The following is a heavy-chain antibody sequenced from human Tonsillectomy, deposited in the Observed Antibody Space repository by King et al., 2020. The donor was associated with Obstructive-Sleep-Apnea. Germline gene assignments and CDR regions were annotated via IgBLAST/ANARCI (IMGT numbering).Heavy chain of an antibody. CDR2: IDPTASYT. CDR1: GYSFTNYW. Sequence: VQLVECGAEVKKPGESLRISCKGSGYSFTNYWINWVRQMPGKGLEWMGRIDPTASYTNFSPSFQGHVTISADRSISTVYLQWSRLKASDSAMYYCARQDTYSSGQYYFDYWGQGTLVTVSS. CDR3: ARQDTYSSGQYYFDY. D-gene: IGHD6-19*01. V-gene: IGHV5-10-1*03. J-gene: IGHJ4*02.